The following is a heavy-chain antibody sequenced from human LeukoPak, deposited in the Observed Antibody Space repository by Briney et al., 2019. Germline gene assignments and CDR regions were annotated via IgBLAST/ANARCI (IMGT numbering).Heavy chain of an antibody. D-gene: IGHD3-10*01. J-gene: IGHJ4*02. CDR2: IYYSGST. CDR3: ARGYDSGRGYYFDY. Sequence: PSETLSLTCTVSGGSISSSGYSWNWMRQHPGKGLEWIGYIYYSGSTYYNPSLKSRVSVSVDTSKTHLSLKLSSLTAADTAVYYCARGYDSGRGYYFDYWGQGTLVTVSS. V-gene: IGHV4-31*03. CDR1: GGSISSSGYS.